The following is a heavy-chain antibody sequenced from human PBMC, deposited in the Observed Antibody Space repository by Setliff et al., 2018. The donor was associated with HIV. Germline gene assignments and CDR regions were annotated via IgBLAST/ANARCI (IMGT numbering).Heavy chain of an antibody. V-gene: IGHV3-48*01. CDR3: SRGGSSAFRYYYYMDV. CDR1: GFTFSSYS. CDR2: ISSSSSTI. J-gene: IGHJ6*03. Sequence: PGGSLRLSCAASGFTFSSYSMNWVRQAPGKGLEWVSYISSSSSTIYYADSVKGRFTISRDNAKNSLYLQMNSLSAEDTAVYYCSRGGSSAFRYYYYMDVWGKGTTVTVSS. D-gene: IGHD2-15*01.